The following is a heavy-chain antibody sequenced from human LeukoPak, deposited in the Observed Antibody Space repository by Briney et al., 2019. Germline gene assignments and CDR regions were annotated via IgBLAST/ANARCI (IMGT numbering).Heavy chain of an antibody. D-gene: IGHD3-16*01. J-gene: IGHJ4*02. Sequence: ASVKVSCKTFGYAFSSCGINWVRQAPGQGLEWTGWISGYNGNTNYTQKFQGRVTMTTDTSTNTAYMDLRSLRSDDTAVYYCARNWGAGHPINFDYWGQGTLVTVSS. CDR1: GYAFSSCG. CDR2: ISGYNGNT. V-gene: IGHV1-18*01. CDR3: ARNWGAGHPINFDY.